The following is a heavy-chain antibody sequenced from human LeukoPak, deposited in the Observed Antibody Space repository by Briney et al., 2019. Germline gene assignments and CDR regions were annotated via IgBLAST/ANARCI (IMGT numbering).Heavy chain of an antibody. D-gene: IGHD3-22*01. J-gene: IGHJ4*02. CDR3: AIYQFDRRGYYLPYDY. CDR2: ISHSGTT. V-gene: IGHV4-34*08. CDR1: RGTFSGYY. Sequence: SETLSLTCAVYRGTFSGYYWTWIHQPPGKGLEWIGEISHSGTTNYNPSLKTRVTVSGDPSKKQFSLRPTSVTAADTAVYYCAIYQFDRRGYYLPYDYWGQGTLVTVSS.